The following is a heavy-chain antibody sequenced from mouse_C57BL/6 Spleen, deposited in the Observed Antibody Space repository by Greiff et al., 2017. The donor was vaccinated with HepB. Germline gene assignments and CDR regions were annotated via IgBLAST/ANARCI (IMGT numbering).Heavy chain of an antibody. J-gene: IGHJ3*01. V-gene: IGHV5-12*01. CDR1: GFTFSDYY. D-gene: IGHD2-4*01. Sequence: EVQLVESGGGLVQPGGSLKLSCAASGFTFSDYYMYWVRQTPEKRLEWVAYISNGGGSTYYPDTVKGRFTISRDNAKNTLYLQMSRLKSEDTAMYYCASPYDYGSAWFAYWGQGTLVTVSA. CDR3: ASPYDYGSAWFAY. CDR2: ISNGGGST.